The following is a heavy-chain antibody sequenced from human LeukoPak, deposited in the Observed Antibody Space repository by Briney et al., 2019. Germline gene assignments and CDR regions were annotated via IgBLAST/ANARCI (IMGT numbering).Heavy chain of an antibody. CDR2: ISGSGGST. V-gene: IGHV3-23*01. Sequence: PGGSLRLSCAASGFTFSNYAMNWVRQAPGKGLEWVSGISGSGGSTYYADSVKGRFTISRDNSKNTLYLQMISLRAEDTAVYYCXXXXXSXYGNWFDPWGQGTLVXVFS. CDR1: GFTFSNYA. CDR3: XXXXXSXYGNWFDP. J-gene: IGHJ5*02. D-gene: IGHD4-11*01.